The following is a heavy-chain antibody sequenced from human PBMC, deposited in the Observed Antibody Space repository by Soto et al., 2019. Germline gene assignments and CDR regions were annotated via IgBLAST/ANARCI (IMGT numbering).Heavy chain of an antibody. CDR1: GGSISSYY. CDR3: ATSTDYGDYGWTFDY. V-gene: IGHV4-59*01. D-gene: IGHD4-17*01. CDR2: IYYSGST. J-gene: IGHJ4*02. Sequence: SETLSLTCTVSGGSISSYYWSWIRQPPGKGLEWIGYIYYSGSTNYNPSLKSRVTISVDTSKNQFSLKLSSVTAADTAVYYCATSTDYGDYGWTFDYWGQGPLVTVSS.